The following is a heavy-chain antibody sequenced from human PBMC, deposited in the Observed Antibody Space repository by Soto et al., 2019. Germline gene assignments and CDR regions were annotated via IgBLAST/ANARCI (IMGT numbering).Heavy chain of an antibody. Sequence: EVQLVESGGGLVQPGGSLRLSCAASGFTFSSYWMSWVRQAPGKGLEWVANIKQDGSEKYYVDSVKGRFTISRDNAKNSLYLQMNSLRAEDTAVYYCASVTAVASADYWGQGTLVTVSS. CDR2: IKQDGSEK. CDR1: GFTFSSYW. J-gene: IGHJ4*02. D-gene: IGHD6-19*01. CDR3: ASVTAVASADY. V-gene: IGHV3-7*01.